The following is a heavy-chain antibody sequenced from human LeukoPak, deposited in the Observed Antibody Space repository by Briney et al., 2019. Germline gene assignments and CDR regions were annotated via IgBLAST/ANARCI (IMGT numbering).Heavy chain of an antibody. CDR1: GGSISSGSYY. J-gene: IGHJ5*02. CDR3: ARDLRVGFDP. D-gene: IGHD2-15*01. Sequence: SETLSLTCTVSGGSISSGSYYWSWIRQPAGKGLEWIGRIYTSGSTNYNPSLKSRVTISVDTSKNQFSLKLSSVTAADTAVYYCARDLRVGFDPWGQGTLVTVSS. CDR2: IYTSGST. V-gene: IGHV4-61*02.